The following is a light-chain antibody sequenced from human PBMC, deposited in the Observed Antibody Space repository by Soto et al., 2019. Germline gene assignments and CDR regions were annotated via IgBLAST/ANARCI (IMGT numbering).Light chain of an antibody. CDR1: QSISSW. V-gene: IGKV1-5*03. CDR2: KAS. J-gene: IGKJ1*01. Sequence: DIQITQSPSTLPASVGDRVTITCRASQSISSWLAWYQQKPGKAPKLLLYKASSLESGVPSRFSGSGSGTELTLTISSLQSEDFAVYYCQHYNNWHPWTFGQGTQVDIK. CDR3: QHYNNWHPWT.